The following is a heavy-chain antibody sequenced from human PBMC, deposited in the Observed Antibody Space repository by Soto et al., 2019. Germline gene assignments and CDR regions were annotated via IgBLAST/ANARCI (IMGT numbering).Heavy chain of an antibody. CDR3: ASGAAFYYDTSRY. Sequence: PGGSLRLSCVASGFTFSRHALAWVRQAPGKGLEWVSAISGSGASKYDADSVKGRFTISRDNSKSTLYLQMTSLRPEDTAVYYCASGAAFYYDTSRYWGQGTLVTVSS. CDR1: GFTFSRHA. CDR2: ISGSGASK. J-gene: IGHJ4*02. D-gene: IGHD3-22*01. V-gene: IGHV3-23*01.